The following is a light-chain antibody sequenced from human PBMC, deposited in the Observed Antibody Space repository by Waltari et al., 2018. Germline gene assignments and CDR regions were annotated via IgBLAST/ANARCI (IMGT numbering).Light chain of an antibody. CDR2: LGS. CDR1: QILLHSNGYNY. CDR3: MQALQTPNT. V-gene: IGKV2-28*01. J-gene: IGKJ2*01. Sequence: DIVMTQSPLSLPVTPGEPASIPCRSSQILLHSNGYNYLDWYLQKPGQSPQLLIYLGSNRASGVPDRFSGSGSGTDFTLKISRVEAEDVGVYYCMQALQTPNTFGQGTKLEIK.